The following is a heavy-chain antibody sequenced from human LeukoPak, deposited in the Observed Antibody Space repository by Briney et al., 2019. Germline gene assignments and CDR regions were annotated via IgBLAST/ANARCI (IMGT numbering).Heavy chain of an antibody. CDR3: AKGGCRGTCNPLAY. D-gene: IGHD2-15*01. Sequence: GGSLRLSCAASGFTFSGSGMSWVRQAPGKGLEWISSSGDSDGSTYYADSLKGRFTISRDNSKNTLYLQMNNLRAEDTDVYYCAKGGCRGTCNPLAYWGQGALVTVSP. V-gene: IGHV3-23*01. CDR2: SGDSDGST. J-gene: IGHJ4*02. CDR1: GFTFSGSG.